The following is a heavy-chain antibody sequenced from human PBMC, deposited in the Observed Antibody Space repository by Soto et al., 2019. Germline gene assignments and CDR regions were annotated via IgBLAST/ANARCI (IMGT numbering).Heavy chain of an antibody. J-gene: IGHJ4*02. CDR2: ISIISSYI. Sequence: PGGSLRLSCAASGFTFSSYSMNWVRQAPGKGLEWVSSISIISSYIYYADSVKGRFTISRDNAKNSLYLQMNSLRAEDTAVYYCVQTTGWPGFDFWGQGTLVTVSS. CDR1: GFTFSSYS. V-gene: IGHV3-21*01. D-gene: IGHD6-19*01. CDR3: VQTTGWPGFDF.